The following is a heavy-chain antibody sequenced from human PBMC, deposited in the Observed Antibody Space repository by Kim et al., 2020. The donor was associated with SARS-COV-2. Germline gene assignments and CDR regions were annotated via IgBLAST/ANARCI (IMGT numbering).Heavy chain of an antibody. CDR2: ISAYNGNT. Sequence: ASVKVSCKASGYTFTSYGISWVRQAPGQGLEWMGWISAYNGNTNYAQKLQGRVTMTTDTSTSTAYMELRSLRSDDTAVYYCARVGYYGSGAAYPDYWGQGTLVTVSS. V-gene: IGHV1-18*01. D-gene: IGHD3-10*01. CDR1: GYTFTSYG. CDR3: ARVGYYGSGAAYPDY. J-gene: IGHJ4*02.